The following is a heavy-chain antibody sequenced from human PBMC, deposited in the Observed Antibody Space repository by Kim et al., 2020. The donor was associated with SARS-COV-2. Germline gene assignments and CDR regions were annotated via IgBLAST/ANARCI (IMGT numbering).Heavy chain of an antibody. CDR3: ASYDSSGAQLDY. CDR2: IYTSGNT. CDR1: GASISSYY. J-gene: IGHJ4*02. Sequence: SETLSLTCTVSGASISSYYWSWIRQPAGKGLEWIGRIYTSGNTKYNPSLKSRVTMSVDTSKNQFSLKLSSVTAADTAVYYCASYDSSGAQLDYGGQGTLVTVSS. D-gene: IGHD3-22*01. V-gene: IGHV4-4*07.